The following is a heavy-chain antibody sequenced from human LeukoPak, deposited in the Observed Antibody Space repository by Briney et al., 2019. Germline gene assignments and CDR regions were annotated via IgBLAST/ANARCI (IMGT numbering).Heavy chain of an antibody. J-gene: IGHJ6*04. CDR3: ARVGYDILTGYYRYGMDV. Sequence: ASVKVSCKASGYTFTSYAMHWVRQAPGQRLEWMGWINAGNGNTKYSQKFQGRVTITRDTSASTAYMGLSSLRSEDTAVYYCARVGYDILTGYYRYGMDVWGKGTTVTVSS. CDR2: INAGNGNT. V-gene: IGHV1-3*01. D-gene: IGHD3-9*01. CDR1: GYTFTSYA.